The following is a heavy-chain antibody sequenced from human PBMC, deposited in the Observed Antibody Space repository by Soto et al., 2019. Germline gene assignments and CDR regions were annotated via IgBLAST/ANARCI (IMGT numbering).Heavy chain of an antibody. V-gene: IGHV4-39*01. D-gene: IGHD3-10*01. J-gene: IGHJ4*02. Sequence: QLQLQESGPGLVKPSETLSLTCTVSGGSISSSSYYWGWIRQPPGKGLEWIGSIYYSGSTYYNPSLKSRVTISVDTSKNQFSLKLSSVTAADTAVYYCARIPGYYYGSGSRPRFTKAIDYWGQGTLVTVSS. CDR1: GGSISSSSYY. CDR3: ARIPGYYYGSGSRPRFTKAIDY. CDR2: IYYSGST.